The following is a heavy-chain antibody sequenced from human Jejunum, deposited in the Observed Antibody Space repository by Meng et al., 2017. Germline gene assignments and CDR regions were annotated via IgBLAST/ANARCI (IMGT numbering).Heavy chain of an antibody. CDR3: AREWSGSYRHFDY. CDR1: CGSISIRGW. CDR2: IQHSGST. V-gene: IGHV4-4*02. J-gene: IGHJ4*02. D-gene: IGHD1-26*01. Sequence: TVLVKLSHRLSIYWSFLCGSISIRGWWSWVRQHPEKGLEWIGEIQHSGSTNYNPSLKSRVTISVDKSKNQFSLKLNSVTAADTAVYYCAREWSGSYRHFDYWGQGTLVTVSS.